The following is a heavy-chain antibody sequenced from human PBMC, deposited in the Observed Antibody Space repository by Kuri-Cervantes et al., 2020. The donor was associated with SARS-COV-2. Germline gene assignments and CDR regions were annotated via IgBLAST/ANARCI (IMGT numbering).Heavy chain of an antibody. CDR3: ARTPPGGKGDYFDY. CDR2: LNHDGST. V-gene: IGHV4-34*01. J-gene: IGHJ4*02. D-gene: IGHD3-16*01. CDR1: GGSINGHY. Sequence: SETLSLTCAVIGGSINGHYWSWIRQPPGKGLEWIGELNHDGSTNYNPPLKSRVTISVDTSKNQFSLKLSSVTAADTAVYYCARTPPGGKGDYFDYWGQGTLVTVSS.